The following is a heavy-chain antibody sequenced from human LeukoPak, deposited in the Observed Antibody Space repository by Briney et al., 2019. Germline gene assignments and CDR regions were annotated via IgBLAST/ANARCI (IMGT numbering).Heavy chain of an antibody. CDR2: IKPDGSER. CDR1: GFTFSSCW. J-gene: IGHJ4*02. Sequence: GGSLRLSCAASGFTFSSCWMSWVRQAPGKGLEWVANIKPDGSERYYMGSVKGRFTISRDNAENSVYLEMNSLRAEDTAVYYCARAGPAAIVGVDYWGQGTLVTVSS. CDR3: ARAGPAAIVGVDY. D-gene: IGHD2-2*01. V-gene: IGHV3-7*01.